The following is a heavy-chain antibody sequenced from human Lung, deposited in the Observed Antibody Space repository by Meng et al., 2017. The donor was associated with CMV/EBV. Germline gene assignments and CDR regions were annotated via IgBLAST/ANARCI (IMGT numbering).Heavy chain of an antibody. D-gene: IGHD6-19*01. V-gene: IGHV3-23*01. CDR2: ISGSGGST. Sequence: GGSLRLXCAASGFTFSSYAMSWVRQAPGKGLEWVSAISGSGGSTYYADSVKGRFTISRDNSKNTLYLQMNSLRAEDTAVYYCAKEPIAVAGTGDYFDYWGQGTXVNVSS. CDR1: GFTFSSYA. CDR3: AKEPIAVAGTGDYFDY. J-gene: IGHJ4*02.